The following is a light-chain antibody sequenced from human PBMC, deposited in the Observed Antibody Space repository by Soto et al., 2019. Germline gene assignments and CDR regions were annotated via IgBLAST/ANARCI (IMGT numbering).Light chain of an antibody. CDR1: QSVSSSY. CDR3: QQYGSSPPLYT. Sequence: EIVLTQSPGTLSLSPGERATLSCRASQSVSSSYLAWYQQKPGQAPRLLIYGASSRATGITDRFSGSGSGTDFTLTISRLEPEDFAVYYCQQYGSSPPLYTFGQGTKLKIK. CDR2: GAS. J-gene: IGKJ2*01. V-gene: IGKV3-20*01.